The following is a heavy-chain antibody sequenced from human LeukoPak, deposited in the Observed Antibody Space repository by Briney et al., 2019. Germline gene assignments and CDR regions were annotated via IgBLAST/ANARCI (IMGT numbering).Heavy chain of an antibody. CDR1: GFTFRSFW. V-gene: IGHV3-7*04. CDR2: IKQDGSDR. CDR3: ARDESRAWYYY. Sequence: PGGSLRLTCAACGFTFRSFWMTWVRQAPGKGLEWVANIKQDGSDRYYVDSVQCRFTISRDNAKHSLYLQMNTLRVEDTAVYYCARDESRAWYYYWGQ. D-gene: IGHD6-19*01. J-gene: IGHJ4*02.